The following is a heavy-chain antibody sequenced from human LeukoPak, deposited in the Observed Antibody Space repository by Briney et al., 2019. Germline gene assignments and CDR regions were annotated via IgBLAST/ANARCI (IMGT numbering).Heavy chain of an antibody. J-gene: IGHJ4*02. V-gene: IGHV3-7*01. CDR3: ARGTDDYVWGSYRLFDY. CDR2: IKQDGSEK. D-gene: IGHD3-16*02. Sequence: PGGSLRLSCAASGFTFSSYWMSWVRQAPGKGLEWVANIKQDGSEKYYVDSVKGRFTISRDNAKNSLYLQMNSLRAEDTAVYYCARGTDDYVWGSYRLFDYWGQGTLVTVSS. CDR1: GFTFSSYW.